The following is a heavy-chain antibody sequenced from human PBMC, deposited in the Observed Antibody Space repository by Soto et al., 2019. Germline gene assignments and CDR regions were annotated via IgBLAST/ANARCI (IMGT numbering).Heavy chain of an antibody. V-gene: IGHV1-2*02. CDR2: INPNSGGT. Sequence: QVQLVQSGAEVKKPGASVKVSCKASGYTFTGYYMHWVRQAPGQGLEWMGWINPNSGGTNYAQKFQGMVTMTRDTSISTAYMELIRLRSDDTDVDYVASDGERQGEFFNYWFQRALVTVSS. J-gene: IGHJ4*02. CDR3: ASDGERQGEFFNY. CDR1: GYTFTGYY. D-gene: IGHD3-16*01.